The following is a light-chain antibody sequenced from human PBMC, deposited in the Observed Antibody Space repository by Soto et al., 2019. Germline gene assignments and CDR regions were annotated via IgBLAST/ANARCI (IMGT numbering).Light chain of an antibody. CDR3: TSYAGVNNV. V-gene: IGLV2-8*01. CDR1: SSDVGGYNY. Sequence: QSALTQPPSASGSPGQSVTISCTGTSSDVGGYNYVSWYQQYPGKVPKLMVYEVNKRPSGVPDRFSGSKSGNTASLTVSGLQADDEADYYFTSYAGVNNVFGPGTKLTVL. J-gene: IGLJ1*01. CDR2: EVN.